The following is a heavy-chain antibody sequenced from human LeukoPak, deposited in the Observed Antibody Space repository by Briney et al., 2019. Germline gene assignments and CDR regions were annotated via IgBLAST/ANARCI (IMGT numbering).Heavy chain of an antibody. CDR1: GYTFTSYG. D-gene: IGHD3-22*01. Sequence: ASVKVSCKASGYTFTSYGISWVRQAPGQGLEGMGWISAYNGNTNYAQKLQDGVTMTTDTSTSTAYMKLRSMRSDATAVYYCARRAYYDSSGYLYYYYYYGMDVWGQGATVTVSS. CDR2: ISAYNGNT. CDR3: ARRAYYDSSGYLYYYYYYGMDV. J-gene: IGHJ6*02. V-gene: IGHV1-18*01.